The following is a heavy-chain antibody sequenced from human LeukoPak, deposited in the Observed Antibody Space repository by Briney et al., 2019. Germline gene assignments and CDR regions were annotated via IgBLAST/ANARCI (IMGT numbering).Heavy chain of an antibody. D-gene: IGHD6-19*01. Sequence: PGRSLRLSCAASGFTFSSYWMHWVRQAPGKGLVWVSRIASDGSTVYADSVKGRFTISRDNAKDTVYLQMNSLRVEDTAVYYCIGGGGWPGYWGQGTLVTVSS. V-gene: IGHV3-74*01. CDR3: IGGGGWPGY. J-gene: IGHJ4*02. CDR2: IASDGST. CDR1: GFTFSSYW.